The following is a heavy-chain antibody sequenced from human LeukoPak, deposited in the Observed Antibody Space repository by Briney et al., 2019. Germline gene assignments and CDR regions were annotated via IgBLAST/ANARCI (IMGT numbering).Heavy chain of an antibody. V-gene: IGHV3-9*01. J-gene: IGHJ3*02. Sequence: GGSLRLSCAASGFTFDDYAMHWDRQAPGKGLEWVSGLNWNSGGIVYADSVKGRFTISRDNAKNSLYLQMNSLRAEDTAVYYCARPYGDYDAFDIWGQGTMVTVSS. D-gene: IGHD4-17*01. CDR1: GFTFDDYA. CDR3: ARPYGDYDAFDI. CDR2: LNWNSGGI.